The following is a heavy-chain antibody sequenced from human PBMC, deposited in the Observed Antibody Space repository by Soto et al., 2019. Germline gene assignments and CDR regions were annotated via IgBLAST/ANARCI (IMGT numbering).Heavy chain of an antibody. V-gene: IGHV3-23*01. CDR2: ISGSGGST. D-gene: IGHD3-10*01. Sequence: GGSLRLSCAASGFTFSSYAMSWVRQAPGKGLEWVSAISGSGGSTYYADSVKGRFTISRDNSKNTLYLQMNGLRAEDTAVYYCAKGSITMVRGVTLFDYWGQGTLVTVSS. J-gene: IGHJ4*02. CDR3: AKGSITMVRGVTLFDY. CDR1: GFTFSSYA.